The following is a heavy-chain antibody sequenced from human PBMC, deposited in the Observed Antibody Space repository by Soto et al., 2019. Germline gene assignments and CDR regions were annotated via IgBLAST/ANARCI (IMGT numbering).Heavy chain of an antibody. J-gene: IGHJ4*02. CDR1: GFTFSSYE. V-gene: IGHV3-48*03. CDR3: ARVVFGVVIKPAFDY. CDR2: ISSGGSTI. D-gene: IGHD3-3*01. Sequence: GGSLRLSCAASGFTFSSYEMNWVRQAPGKGLEWVSYISSGGSTIYYADSVKGRFTVSRDNAKNSLYLQMNSLRAEDTAVYYCARVVFGVVIKPAFDYWGQGTLV.